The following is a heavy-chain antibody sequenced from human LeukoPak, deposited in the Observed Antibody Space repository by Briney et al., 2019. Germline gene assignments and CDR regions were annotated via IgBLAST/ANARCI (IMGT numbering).Heavy chain of an antibody. D-gene: IGHD3-9*01. J-gene: IGHJ3*02. CDR2: ISAYNGNT. Sequence: GASVKVFCKASGYTFTSYGISWVRQAPGQGLEWMGWISAYNGNTNYAQKLQGRVTMTTDTSTSTAYMELRSLRSDDTAVYYCARTPLRYFDWLQDAFDIWGQGTMVTVSS. CDR3: ARTPLRYFDWLQDAFDI. CDR1: GYTFTSYG. V-gene: IGHV1-18*01.